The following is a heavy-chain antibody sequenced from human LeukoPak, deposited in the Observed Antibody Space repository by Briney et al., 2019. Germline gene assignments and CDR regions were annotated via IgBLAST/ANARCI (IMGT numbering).Heavy chain of an antibody. D-gene: IGHD2/OR15-2a*01. CDR1: GFTFVDYG. V-gene: IGHV3-20*04. CDR2: IYWIGGST. CDR3: ARGTTFDY. Sequence: SGGSLRLSCVASGFTFVDYGMSWVRQTPGKGLEWVSGIYWIGGSTCNADSVKGGFTTSRENAKNSLYMQMTSLRDATTAVYFSARGTTFDYWGGGTQVSVP. J-gene: IGHJ4*02.